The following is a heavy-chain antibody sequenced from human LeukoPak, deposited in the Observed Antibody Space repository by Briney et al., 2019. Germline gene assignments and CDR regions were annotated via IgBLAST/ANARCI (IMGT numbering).Heavy chain of an antibody. V-gene: IGHV4-4*02. CDR3: ARAGYYDIAPGAASYWFDP. Sequence: PSGTLSLTCAVSGGSISSSNWWSWVRQPPGKGLEWIGEIYHSGSTNYNPSLKSRVTISVDKSKNQFSLKLSSVTAADTAVYYCARAGYYDIAPGAASYWFDPWGQGTLVTVSS. CDR1: GGSISSSNW. J-gene: IGHJ5*02. D-gene: IGHD3-9*01. CDR2: IYHSGST.